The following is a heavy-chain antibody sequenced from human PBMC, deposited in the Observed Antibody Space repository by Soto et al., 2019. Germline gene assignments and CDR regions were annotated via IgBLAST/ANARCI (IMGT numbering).Heavy chain of an antibody. CDR2: ISGYNDKI. CDR1: GYTFNTYG. Sequence: QVHLVQSGAEVKKPGASVKVSCKASGYTFNTYGISWVRQAPGQGLEWMGWISGYNDKINYEQKFQGRVTMTKDTSTSTAYMELRSLRSDDTAEYYCARALYSTQIYYYYGMDVWGQGTTVTVSS. CDR3: ARALYSTQIYYYYGMDV. V-gene: IGHV1-18*01. J-gene: IGHJ6*02. D-gene: IGHD4-4*01.